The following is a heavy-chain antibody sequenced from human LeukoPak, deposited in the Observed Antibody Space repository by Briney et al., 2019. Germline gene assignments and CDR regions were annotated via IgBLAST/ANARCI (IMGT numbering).Heavy chain of an antibody. V-gene: IGHV5-51*01. CDR1: GYSFTSYW. Sequence: GESLKISCKGSGYSFTSYWIGWVRQMPGKGLEWMGIIYPGDSDTRYSPSSQGQVTISADKSISTAYLQWSSLKASDTAMYYCARLSYDFWSGYKSMPNWFDPWGQGTLVTVSS. D-gene: IGHD3-3*01. CDR2: IYPGDSDT. J-gene: IGHJ5*02. CDR3: ARLSYDFWSGYKSMPNWFDP.